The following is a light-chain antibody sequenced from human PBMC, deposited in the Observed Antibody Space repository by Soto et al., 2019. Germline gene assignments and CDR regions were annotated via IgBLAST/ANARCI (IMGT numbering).Light chain of an antibody. V-gene: IGLV2-14*03. J-gene: IGLJ2*01. CDR3: TSYTSSSTVV. CDR1: SSDFNYYNS. Sequence: QSALTQPASVSGSPGQSITISCSGTSSDFNYYNSVSWYQHHPGKAPKLMIYNVSNRPSGVSSRFSGSKSGNTASLTISGLQAEDEADYYCTSYTSSSTVVFGGGTKLTVL. CDR2: NVS.